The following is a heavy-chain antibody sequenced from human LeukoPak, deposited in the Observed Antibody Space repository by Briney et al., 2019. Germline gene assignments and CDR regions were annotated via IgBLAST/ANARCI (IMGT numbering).Heavy chain of an antibody. D-gene: IGHD6-19*01. CDR3: ARLYSSGWYYFDY. Sequence: ASVKVSCKASGGTFSSYAISWVRQAPGQGLEWMGRIIPILGIANYAQKFQGRVTITAGKSTSTAYMELSSLRSEDTAVYYCARLYSSGWYYFDYWGQGTLVTVSS. CDR2: IIPILGIA. V-gene: IGHV1-69*04. J-gene: IGHJ4*02. CDR1: GGTFSSYA.